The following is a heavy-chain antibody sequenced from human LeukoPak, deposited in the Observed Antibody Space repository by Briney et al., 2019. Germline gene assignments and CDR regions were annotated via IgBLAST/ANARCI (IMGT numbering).Heavy chain of an antibody. CDR1: GFTFSTYA. D-gene: IGHD1-1*01. J-gene: IGHJ4*02. CDR3: ARDRAGPDYFDY. V-gene: IGHV3-21*01. Sequence: PGGSLRLSCAASGFTFSTYAMNWVRQAPGKGLEWVSSISSSSSYIYYADSVKGRFTISRDNAKNSLYLQMNSLRAEDTAVYYCARDRAGPDYFDYWGQGTLVTVSS. CDR2: ISSSSSYI.